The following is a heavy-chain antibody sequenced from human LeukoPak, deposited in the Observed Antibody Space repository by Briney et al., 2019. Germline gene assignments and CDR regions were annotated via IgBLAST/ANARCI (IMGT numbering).Heavy chain of an antibody. CDR2: IWYDGSNK. J-gene: IGHJ4*02. V-gene: IGHV3-33*01. D-gene: IGHD3-22*01. CDR1: GFTFSSYG. CDR3: ARDSYDSSGITANFDY. Sequence: PGGSLRLSCAASGFTFSSYGMHWVRQAPGKGLEWVAVIWYDGSNKYYADSVKGRFTISRDNSKNTLYLQMNSLRAEDTAVYYCARDSYDSSGITANFDYWGQGTLVTVSS.